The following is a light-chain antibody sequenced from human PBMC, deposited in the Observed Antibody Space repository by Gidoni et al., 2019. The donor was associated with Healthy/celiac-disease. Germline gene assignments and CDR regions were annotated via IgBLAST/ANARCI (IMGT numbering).Light chain of an antibody. CDR3: AAWDDSLNALV. CDR2: SYN. Sequence: QPVPTQPPAASGTPGPGVTISCSGSSSNIGSNPVNWYQQLPGTAPKLLIYSYNQRPSGVPGRFSGSKSGTSASLAISGLQSEDEADYYCAAWDDSLNALVFGGGTKLTVL. V-gene: IGLV1-44*01. CDR1: SSNIGSNP. J-gene: IGLJ2*01.